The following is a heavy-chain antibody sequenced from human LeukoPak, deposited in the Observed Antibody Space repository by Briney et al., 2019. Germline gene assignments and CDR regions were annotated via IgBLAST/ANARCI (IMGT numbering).Heavy chain of an antibody. V-gene: IGHV4-59*01. CDR2: IYSSGST. D-gene: IGHD4-23*01. J-gene: IGHJ4*02. CDR3: AGGGGAGLAD. CDR1: GGSLSSYY. Sequence: SETLSLTCTISGGSLSSYYWACARQPPGKGLEWIGYIYSSGSTNYNPSLKSRVTISIDTSKNQFSLNLSSVTAADTAVYYCAGGGGAGLADWGQGTLVTVSS.